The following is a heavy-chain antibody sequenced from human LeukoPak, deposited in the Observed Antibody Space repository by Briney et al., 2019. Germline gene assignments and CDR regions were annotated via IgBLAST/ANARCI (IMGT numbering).Heavy chain of an antibody. CDR2: IKEDGSEK. V-gene: IGHV3-7*01. CDR3: ARIGYSSSSLDN. J-gene: IGHJ4*02. CDR1: GFIFTDYW. D-gene: IGHD6-6*01. Sequence: GGSLRLSCAASGFIFTDYWMYWVRQAPGKGLAWVANIKEDGSEKNYVDSVKGRFTISRDNAKNSLYVQMNNLRAEDTAVYLCARIGYSSSSLDNWGQGTLVTVSS.